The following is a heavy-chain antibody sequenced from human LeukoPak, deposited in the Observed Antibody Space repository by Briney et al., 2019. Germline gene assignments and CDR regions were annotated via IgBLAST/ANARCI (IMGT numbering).Heavy chain of an antibody. J-gene: IGHJ4*02. Sequence: GGSLRLSCAASGFTFNGYTMNWVRQAPGKGLEWVASISSRSDYIYYADSVRGRFTVSRENAKNSLSLQMNTLRAEDTATYYCGRAEASVAAFDFWGQGSLVTVSS. V-gene: IGHV3-21*01. D-gene: IGHD6-19*01. CDR3: GRAEASVAAFDF. CDR2: ISSRSDYI. CDR1: GFTFNGYT.